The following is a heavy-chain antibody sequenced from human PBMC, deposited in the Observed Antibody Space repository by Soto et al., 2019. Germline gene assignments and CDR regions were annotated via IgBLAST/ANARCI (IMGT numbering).Heavy chain of an antibody. J-gene: IGHJ6*02. CDR1: GYSFTSYW. V-gene: IGHV5-51*01. D-gene: IGHD5-18*01. CDR3: PRPGYSYAFYGLDV. Sequence: PGESVNIACRGSGYSFTSYWIGWVRQMPGKGLEWRGIIYPGDSDTRCSPSFQGQVTISADKAISTAYLQWSSLEASDTAMYSWPRPGYSYAFYGLDVCGQEATVTVSS. CDR2: IYPGDSDT.